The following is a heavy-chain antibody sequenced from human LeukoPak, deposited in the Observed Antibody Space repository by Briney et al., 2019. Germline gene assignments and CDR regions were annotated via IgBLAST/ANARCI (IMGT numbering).Heavy chain of an antibody. V-gene: IGHV1-2*02. CDR1: GYMVSDYY. CDR2: LRGDTGDT. D-gene: IGHD5-24*01. Sequence: GASVTVSCKTSGYMVSDYYMHWVRRAPGQGLEWMGWLRGDTGDTDSPQKFKGRVTMTRDTATNTAYMQLSRLTYDDTAMYFCARVRDNVCDYWGQGTLATVSS. CDR3: ARVRDNVCDY. J-gene: IGHJ4*02.